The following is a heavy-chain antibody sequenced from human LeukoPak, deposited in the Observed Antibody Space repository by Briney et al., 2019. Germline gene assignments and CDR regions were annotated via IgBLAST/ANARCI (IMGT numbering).Heavy chain of an antibody. CDR3: AKAHYTSSWPLDY. CDR1: GFTFSSFY. J-gene: IGHJ4*02. CDR2: INSDGSST. V-gene: IGHV3-74*01. D-gene: IGHD6-13*01. Sequence: GGSLRLSCAASGFTFSSFYMHWVRQAPGKGLVWVSRINSDGSSTTYADSLKGRFTISRDNSKDTLFLQMNDLRAEDTALYYCAKAHYTSSWPLDYWGRGTLVTVSP.